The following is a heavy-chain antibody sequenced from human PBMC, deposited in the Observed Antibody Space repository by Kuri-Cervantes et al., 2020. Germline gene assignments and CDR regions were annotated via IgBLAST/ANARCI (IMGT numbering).Heavy chain of an antibody. Sequence: SVKVSCKASGGTFSSSAVSWVRQAPGQGLEWIGGIIPVFGSVNSAQRFQGRVTISTEDSTGTAYMELSSLRSEDTAVYYCARGGYMIWGQGTMVTVSS. J-gene: IGHJ3*02. CDR3: ARGGYMI. D-gene: IGHD3-16*02. CDR2: IIPVFGSV. CDR1: GGTFSSSA. V-gene: IGHV1-69*05.